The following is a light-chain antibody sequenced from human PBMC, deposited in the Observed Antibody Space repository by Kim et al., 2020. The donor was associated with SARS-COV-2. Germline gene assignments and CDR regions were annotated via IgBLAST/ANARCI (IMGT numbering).Light chain of an antibody. CDR1: NIGSKS. V-gene: IGLV3-21*04. CDR3: QVWVSSSDRLYV. J-gene: IGLJ1*01. CDR2: YDS. Sequence: SYELTQPPSVSVAPGKTARITCGGNNIGSKSVHWYQQKPGQAPVLVIYYDSDRPSGIPERFSGSNSGNTATLTISRVEAGDEADYYCQVWVSSSDRLYV.